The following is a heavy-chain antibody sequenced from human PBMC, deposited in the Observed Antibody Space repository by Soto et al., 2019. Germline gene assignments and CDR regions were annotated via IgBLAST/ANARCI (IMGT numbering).Heavy chain of an antibody. CDR2: INSDGSST. CDR1: GFTFSSYW. Sequence: GGSLRLSCAASGFTFSSYWMHWVRQAPGKGLVWVSRINSDGSSTSYADSVKGRFTISRDNAKNTLYLQMNSLRAEDTAVYYCAREPVDLYYYYYGMDVWGQGTTVTVSS. V-gene: IGHV3-74*01. J-gene: IGHJ6*02. CDR3: AREPVDLYYYYYGMDV. D-gene: IGHD2-15*01.